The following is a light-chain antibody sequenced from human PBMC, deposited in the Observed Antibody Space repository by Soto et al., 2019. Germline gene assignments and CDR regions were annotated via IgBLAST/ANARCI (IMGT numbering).Light chain of an antibody. CDR3: QQYGTSPTT. J-gene: IGKJ2*01. CDR2: DAS. V-gene: IGKV3-20*01. CDR1: ESVSGSY. Sequence: EIVLTQSPGTLSLSPGERATLSCRASESVSGSYLAWYQHKPGQAPRLLIYDASSRATGISDRFSGSGSGTDFTLTISRLEPDDFAVYYCQQYGTSPTTFGQGTKLEIK.